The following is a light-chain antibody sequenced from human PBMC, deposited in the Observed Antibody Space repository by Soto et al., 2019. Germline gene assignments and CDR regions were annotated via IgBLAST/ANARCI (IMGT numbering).Light chain of an antibody. Sequence: EVVLTQSPATLSLSPGESATLSCRASQTVSSYLAWYQHKPGQPPRLLIYVVSNRATGIPARFSGSGSGTDFTLTISSLEPEDFAVYFCHQRSIWQTTFGQGTRLEI. CDR3: HQRSIWQTT. V-gene: IGKV3-11*01. J-gene: IGKJ5*01. CDR1: QTVSSY. CDR2: VVS.